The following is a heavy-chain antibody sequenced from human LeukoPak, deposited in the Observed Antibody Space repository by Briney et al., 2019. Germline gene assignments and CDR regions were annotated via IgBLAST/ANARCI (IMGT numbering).Heavy chain of an antibody. D-gene: IGHD1-26*01. Sequence: ASVKVSCKASGYTFTSYGISWVRQAPGQGLEWMGWISTYNDDTDYAQTLQGRVTITTDTSTSTVYMELRSLRSDDTAVYYCARDEGWEVPHYFDNWGQGTLITVSS. CDR3: ARDEGWEVPHYFDN. V-gene: IGHV1-18*01. CDR1: GYTFTSYG. J-gene: IGHJ4*01. CDR2: ISTYNDDT.